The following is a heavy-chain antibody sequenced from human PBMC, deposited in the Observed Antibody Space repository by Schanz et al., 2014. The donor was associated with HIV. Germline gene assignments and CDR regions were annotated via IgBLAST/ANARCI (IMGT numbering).Heavy chain of an antibody. Sequence: VQMLESGGGSIQPGRSLRLSCVASAFNFDSYGMHWVRQAPGKGLEWVAVISYDGTKKHYADSVKGRFTISRDNSKNSLSLLIKSLRADDAAVYYCAKDRNYYESKYRGKGNYYYYYGMDVWGQGTTVTVSS. J-gene: IGHJ6*02. V-gene: IGHV3-30*18. D-gene: IGHD3-22*01. CDR2: ISYDGTKK. CDR3: AKDRNYYESKYRGKGNYYYYYGMDV. CDR1: AFNFDSYG.